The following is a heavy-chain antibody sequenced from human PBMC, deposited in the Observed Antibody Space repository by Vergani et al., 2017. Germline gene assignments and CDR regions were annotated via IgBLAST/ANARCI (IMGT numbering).Heavy chain of an antibody. CDR2: ISGYDGKT. V-gene: IGHV1-18*01. Sequence: QVQLVQSGAEMKKPGASVNVSCKTSGYSFNSYGINWVRQAPGQGLEWLGWISGYDGKTKYVEKLQGRITVTIDTSTNSAYMELRGLRSDDTAVYYCARGGRSAAPSYLYYFYMDVWGKGTSVTVSS. D-gene: IGHD3-16*01. J-gene: IGHJ6*03. CDR3: ARGGRSAAPSYLYYFYMDV. CDR1: GYSFNSYG.